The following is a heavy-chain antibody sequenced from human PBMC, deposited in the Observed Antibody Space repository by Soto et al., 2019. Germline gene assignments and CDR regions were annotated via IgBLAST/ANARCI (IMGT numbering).Heavy chain of an antibody. V-gene: IGHV4-4*07. Sequence: PSETLSLTCSVSGGSMRSYYWNWLRQPAGKGLEWIGRIYSRGDTNYNPSVKSRVTMSVDTSKNEFSLRLNSVTAADTAVYYCAGIGEDVYYGMDVWGQGTTVTVSS. CDR2: IYSRGDT. D-gene: IGHD2-21*01. CDR1: GGSMRSYY. J-gene: IGHJ6*02. CDR3: AGIGEDVYYGMDV.